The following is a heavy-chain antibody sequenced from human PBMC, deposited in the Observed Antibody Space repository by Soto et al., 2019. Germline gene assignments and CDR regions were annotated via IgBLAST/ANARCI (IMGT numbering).Heavy chain of an antibody. J-gene: IGHJ6*04. D-gene: IGHD2-2*01. V-gene: IGHV3-74*01. CDR1: GVTFSSHW. CDR2: VNNDGSLT. CDR3: TRAGPXTCTSTSCFAYSPDV. Sequence: PAESLKLSCAASGVTFSSHWMHWVRQAPGKGLAWVSRVNNDGSLTNYADSVRGRFSISRDNAKNTLYLQMSSLRAEDTAVYYCTRAGPXTCTSTSCFAYSPDVWGKGTTVTVSS.